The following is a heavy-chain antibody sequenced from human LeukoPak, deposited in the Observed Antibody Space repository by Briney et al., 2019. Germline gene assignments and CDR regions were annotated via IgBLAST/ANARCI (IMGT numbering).Heavy chain of an antibody. CDR3: ARGPTDLIAARPFDY. CDR2: INHSGGT. Sequence: PSETLSLTCAVYGGSFSGYYWSWIRQPPGKGLEWIGEINHSGGTNYNPSLKSRVTISVDTSKNQFSLKLSSVTAADTAVYYCARGPTDLIAARPFDYWGQGTLVTVSS. D-gene: IGHD6-6*01. V-gene: IGHV4-34*01. J-gene: IGHJ4*02. CDR1: GGSFSGYY.